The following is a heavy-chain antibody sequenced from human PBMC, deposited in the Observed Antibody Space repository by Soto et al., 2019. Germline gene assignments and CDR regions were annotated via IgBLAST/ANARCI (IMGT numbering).Heavy chain of an antibody. Sequence: QVQLVESGGGVVQPGRTLRLSCAASGFTFSSYGMHWVRQAPGKGLEWAAVIWYDGSNKYYADSVKGRFTISRDNSKNTLYLQMNSLRAEDTAVYYCARDQGGIAAAFDYWGQGTLVTVSS. D-gene: IGHD6-13*01. CDR3: ARDQGGIAAAFDY. J-gene: IGHJ4*02. CDR1: GFTFSSYG. CDR2: IWYDGSNK. V-gene: IGHV3-33*01.